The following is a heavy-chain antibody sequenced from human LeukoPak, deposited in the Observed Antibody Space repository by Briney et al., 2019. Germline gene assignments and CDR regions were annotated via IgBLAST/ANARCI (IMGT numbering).Heavy chain of an antibody. CDR3: AKGNYYDSSGYYFDY. D-gene: IGHD3-22*01. CDR2: ISGSGGCT. Sequence: GGSLRLSCAASGFTFSSYAMSWVRQAPGKGLEWVSAISGSGGCTYYADSVKGRFTISRDNSKNTLYLQMNSLRAEDTAVYYCAKGNYYDSSGYYFDYWGQGTLVTVSS. V-gene: IGHV3-23*01. CDR1: GFTFSSYA. J-gene: IGHJ4*02.